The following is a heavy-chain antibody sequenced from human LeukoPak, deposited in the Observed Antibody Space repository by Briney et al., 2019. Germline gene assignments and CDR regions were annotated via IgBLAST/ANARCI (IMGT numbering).Heavy chain of an antibody. CDR2: IYYSGST. CDR1: GGSISSDY. Sequence: SETLSLTCTVSGGSISSDYWSWIRQPPGKGLEWIGYIYYSGSTNYNPSLKSRVTISVDTSKNQFSLKLSSVTAADTAVYYCARGGGYSLDYWGQGTLVTVSS. D-gene: IGHD5-18*01. J-gene: IGHJ4*02. V-gene: IGHV4-59*08. CDR3: ARGGGYSLDY.